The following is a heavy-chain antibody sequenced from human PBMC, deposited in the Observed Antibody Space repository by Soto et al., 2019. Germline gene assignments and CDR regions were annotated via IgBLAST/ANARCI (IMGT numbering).Heavy chain of an antibody. Sequence: EVHLEESGGGLVQPGGSLRLSCAASGFTFSAYWMNWVRQAPGKGLEWVANINEDGSEYNDVASVKGRFTISRDNAKNSLFLQMNALRVEATAVYYCARTGDGHHDFLDYWGQGILVSVSS. CDR1: GFTFSAYW. D-gene: IGHD1-1*01. CDR3: ARTGDGHHDFLDY. CDR2: INEDGSEY. V-gene: IGHV3-7*01. J-gene: IGHJ4*02.